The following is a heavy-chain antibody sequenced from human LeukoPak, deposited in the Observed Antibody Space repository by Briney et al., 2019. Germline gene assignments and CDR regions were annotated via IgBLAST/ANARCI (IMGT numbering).Heavy chain of an antibody. CDR3: AKERGYCSGGSCYGFDY. CDR1: GFTVSSNY. V-gene: IGHV3-53*01. CDR2: IYSGGST. D-gene: IGHD2-15*01. J-gene: IGHJ4*02. Sequence: GGSLRLSCAASGFTVSSNYMSWVRQAPGKGLEWVSVIYSGGSTYYADSVKGRFTISRDNSKNTLYLQMNSLRAEDTAVYYCAKERGYCSGGSCYGFDYWGQGTLVTVSS.